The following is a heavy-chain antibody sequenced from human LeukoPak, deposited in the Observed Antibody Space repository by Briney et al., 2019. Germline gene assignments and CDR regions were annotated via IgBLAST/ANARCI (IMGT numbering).Heavy chain of an antibody. Sequence: GRSLRLSCAVSGFTFSDYYMSWIRQAPGRGLEWVSYISSSGRTIYYADSVKGRFTFSRDNAKNSLYLQMNSLSAEDTAVYYCARDRYSIDYWGQGTLVTVSS. D-gene: IGHD6-13*01. J-gene: IGHJ4*02. CDR1: GFTFSDYY. CDR3: ARDRYSIDY. V-gene: IGHV3-11*01. CDR2: ISSSGRTI.